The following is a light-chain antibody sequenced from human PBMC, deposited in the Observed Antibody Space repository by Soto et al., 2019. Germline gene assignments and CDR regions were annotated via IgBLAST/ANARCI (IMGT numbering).Light chain of an antibody. CDR2: DVT. V-gene: IGLV2-11*01. CDR1: SSDVGGYNY. CDR3: CSYAGSNNYYL. J-gene: IGLJ1*01. Sequence: QSALTQPRSVSGSPGQSVTISCTGTSSDVGGYNYVSWYQRHPGKAPKLIISDVTKRPSGVPDRFSGSKSGNTASLTVSGLQADDEADYYCCSYAGSNNYYLFGPGTKLTVL.